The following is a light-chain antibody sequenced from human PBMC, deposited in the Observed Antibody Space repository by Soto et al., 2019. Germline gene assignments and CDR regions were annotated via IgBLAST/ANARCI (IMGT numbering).Light chain of an antibody. Sequence: EIVLTQSPATLSLSPGERATLSCRASQSVSSYLAWYQQKPGQAPRLLIYDASNRATGIPARFSGSGSGTDVTLTISSLEPEDFAVYYCQQRSNWPRTFGQGTKLDIK. V-gene: IGKV3-11*01. J-gene: IGKJ2*01. CDR1: QSVSSY. CDR2: DAS. CDR3: QQRSNWPRT.